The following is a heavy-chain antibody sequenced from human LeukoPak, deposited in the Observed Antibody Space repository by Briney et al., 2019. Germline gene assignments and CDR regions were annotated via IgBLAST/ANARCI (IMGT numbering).Heavy chain of an antibody. Sequence: GGSLRLSCAASGLTFSSYAMHWVRQAPGKGLEWVAVISCDGSNKYYADSVKGRFTISRDNSKNTLYLQMNSLRAEDTAVYYCARGLLCSSTSCYPTFDYWGQGTLVTVSS. J-gene: IGHJ4*02. CDR3: ARGLLCSSTSCYPTFDY. CDR1: GLTFSSYA. V-gene: IGHV3-30*01. D-gene: IGHD2-2*01. CDR2: ISCDGSNK.